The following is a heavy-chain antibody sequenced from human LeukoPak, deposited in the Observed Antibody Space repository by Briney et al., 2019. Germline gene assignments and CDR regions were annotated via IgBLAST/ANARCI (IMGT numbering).Heavy chain of an antibody. CDR1: GYTFTGYY. CDR2: INPNSGGT. CDR3: ASGAGFGELFQFDY. J-gene: IGHJ4*02. D-gene: IGHD3-10*01. Sequence: ASVKVSCKASGYTFTGYYMHWVRQAPGQGLEWMGWINPNSGGTNYAQKFQGRVTMTRDTSISTAYMEPSRLRSDDTAVYYCASGAGFGELFQFDYWGQGTLVTVSS. V-gene: IGHV1-2*02.